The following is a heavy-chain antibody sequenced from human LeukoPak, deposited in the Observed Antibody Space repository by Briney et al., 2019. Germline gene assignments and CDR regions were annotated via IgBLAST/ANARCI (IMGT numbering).Heavy chain of an antibody. Sequence: SETLSLTCTVSGGSISSSSYYWGWIRQPPGKGLEWIGSIYYSGSTYYNPSLKSRVTISVDTSKNQFSLKLSSVTAADTAVYYCARDPRRQQLVQSLPLLLWGQGTLVTVSS. D-gene: IGHD6-13*01. CDR1: GGSISSSSYY. J-gene: IGHJ4*02. CDR3: ARDPRRQQLVQSLPLLL. CDR2: IYYSGST. V-gene: IGHV4-39*07.